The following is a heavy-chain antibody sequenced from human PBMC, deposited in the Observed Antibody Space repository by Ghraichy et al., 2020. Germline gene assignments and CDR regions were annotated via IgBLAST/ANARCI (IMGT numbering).Heavy chain of an antibody. D-gene: IGHD2-15*01. CDR2: MNPNSGNT. CDR1: GYTFTSYD. V-gene: IGHV1-8*01. Sequence: ASVKVSCKASGYTFTSYDINWVRQATGQGLEWMGWMNPNSGNTGYAQKFQGRVTMTRNTSISTAYMELSSLRSEDTAVYYCARGLVGYYYYGMDVWGQGTTVTVSS. CDR3: ARGLVGYYYYGMDV. J-gene: IGHJ6*02.